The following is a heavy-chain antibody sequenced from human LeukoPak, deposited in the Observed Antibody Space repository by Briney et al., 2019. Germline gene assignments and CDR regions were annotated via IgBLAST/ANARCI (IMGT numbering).Heavy chain of an antibody. CDR2: INPSGGAT. Sequence: ASVKVSCKASGYTFSSYYFHWVRQAPGQGLEWMGLINPSGGATSFAQKFRGRVTMTRDMSTGTVFMELSSLRSNDTAVYFCARNYYDTAGHFGYWGQGTLVTVSS. CDR3: ARNYYDTAGHFGY. V-gene: IGHV1-46*01. CDR1: GYTFSSYY. J-gene: IGHJ4*02. D-gene: IGHD3-22*01.